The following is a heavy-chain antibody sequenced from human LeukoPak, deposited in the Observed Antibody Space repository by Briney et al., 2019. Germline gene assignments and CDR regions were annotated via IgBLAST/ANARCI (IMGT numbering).Heavy chain of an antibody. CDR2: INHSGST. V-gene: IGHV4-34*01. Sequence: PSETLSLTCAVYGGSFSAYYWNWIRQPPGKGLEWIGEINHSGSTNYNPSLKSRVTISVDTSKNQFSLKLSSVTAADTALYYCARRQITMVRGATGGWFDPWGQGTLVTVSS. D-gene: IGHD3-10*01. J-gene: IGHJ5*02. CDR3: ARRQITMVRGATGGWFDP. CDR1: GGSFSAYY.